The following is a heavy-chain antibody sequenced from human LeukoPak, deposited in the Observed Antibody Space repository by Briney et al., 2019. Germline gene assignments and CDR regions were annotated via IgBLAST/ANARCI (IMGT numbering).Heavy chain of an antibody. CDR3: ARSYGSASYNIDY. CDR1: GFTFFMYT. D-gene: IGHD3-10*01. Sequence: KTGGSLRLSRELSGFTFFMYTMHWVRRAPGKGLEWVSLVSYDGSNEYYVDSVTGRFTISRDNSKNTLYLQVNSLRPEDTAVYYCARSYGSASYNIDYWGQGTLVTVSS. V-gene: IGHV3-30*04. CDR2: VSYDGSNE. J-gene: IGHJ4*02.